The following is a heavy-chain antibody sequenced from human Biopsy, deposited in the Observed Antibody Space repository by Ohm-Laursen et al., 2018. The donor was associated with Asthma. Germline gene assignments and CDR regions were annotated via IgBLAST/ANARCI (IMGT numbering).Heavy chain of an antibody. V-gene: IGHV1-2*06. Sequence: ASVKVSCKSSGYTFIGCHIHWMRQAPGQGLEWMGRINPNSGGTNYAQKFQGRVTMTRDTSISTAYMEVSRLRSDDTAVYYCARGQKSAGDRWFDPWGQGALVTVSS. D-gene: IGHD6-13*01. CDR3: ARGQKSAGDRWFDP. CDR1: GYTFIGCH. CDR2: INPNSGGT. J-gene: IGHJ5*02.